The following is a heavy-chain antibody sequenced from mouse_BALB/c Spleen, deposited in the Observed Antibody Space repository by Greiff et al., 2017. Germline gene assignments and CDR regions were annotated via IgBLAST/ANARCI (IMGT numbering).Heavy chain of an antibody. CDR2: ISSGSSTI. J-gene: IGHJ4*01. V-gene: IGHV5-17*02. CDR1: GFTFSSFG. Sequence: EVHLVESGGGLVQPGGSRKLSCAASGFTFSSFGMHWVRQAPEKGLEWVAYISSGSSTIYYADTVKGRFTISRDNPKNTLFLQMTSLRSEDTAMYYCALEDYWGQGTSVTVSS. CDR3: ALEDY.